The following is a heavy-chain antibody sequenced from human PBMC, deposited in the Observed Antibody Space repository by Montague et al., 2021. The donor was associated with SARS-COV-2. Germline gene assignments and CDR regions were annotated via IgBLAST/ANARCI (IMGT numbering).Heavy chain of an antibody. J-gene: IGHJ4*02. V-gene: IGHV2-70*11. CDR3: ARTTYDILTGSLGAFDY. CDR2: IDWDDDK. CDR1: GFSLSTSGMC. D-gene: IGHD3-9*01. Sequence: PALVKPTQTLTLTCTFSGFSLSTSGMCVSWIRQPPGKALEWLARIDWDDDKYYSTSLKTRLTISKDTSKNQVVLTMTNMDPVDIATYYCARTTYDILTGSLGAFDYGGQGTLVTVSS.